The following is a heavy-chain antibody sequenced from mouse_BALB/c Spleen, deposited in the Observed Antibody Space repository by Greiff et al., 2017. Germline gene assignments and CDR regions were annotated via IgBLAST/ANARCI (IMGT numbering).Heavy chain of an antibody. CDR1: GFTFSSFG. J-gene: IGHJ2*01. D-gene: IGHD4-1*01. CDR3: ARLGRKNYFDY. Sequence: EVQVVESGGGLVQPGGSRKLSCAASGFTFSSFGMHWVRQAPEKGLEWVAYISSGSSTIYYADTVKGRFTISRDNPKNTLFLQMTSLRSEDTAMYYCARLGRKNYFDYWGQGTTLTVSS. CDR2: ISSGSSTI. V-gene: IGHV5-17*02.